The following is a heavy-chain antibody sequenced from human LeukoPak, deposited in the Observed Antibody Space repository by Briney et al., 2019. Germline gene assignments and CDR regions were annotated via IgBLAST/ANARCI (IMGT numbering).Heavy chain of an antibody. D-gene: IGHD5-12*01. CDR1: GYTFTSYG. CDR2: ISAYNGNT. CDR3: AREVGYSGYGGFFHDYYMDV. V-gene: IGHV1-18*01. J-gene: IGHJ6*03. Sequence: ASVKVSCKASGYTFTSYGISWVRQAPGQGLEWMGWISAYNGNTNYAQKLQGRVTMTTDTSTSAAYMELRSLRSDDTAVYYCAREVGYSGYGGFFHDYYMDVWGKGTTVTVSS.